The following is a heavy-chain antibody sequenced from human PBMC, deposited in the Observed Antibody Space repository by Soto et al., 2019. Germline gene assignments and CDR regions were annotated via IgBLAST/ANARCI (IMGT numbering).Heavy chain of an antibody. D-gene: IGHD3-10*01. CDR1: GGSTRTSSYS. CDR2: SHHSGST. Sequence: PSETLSLTCTVSGGSTRTSSYSWGWVRQPPGKGLEWIGTSHHSGSTYYNPSLNIGATISVDTFRNEVSLTVNSVTAADTAIYFCARLRGSGHPAFFDYWGQGTLVTVS. J-gene: IGHJ4*02. CDR3: ARLRGSGHPAFFDY. V-gene: IGHV4-39*01.